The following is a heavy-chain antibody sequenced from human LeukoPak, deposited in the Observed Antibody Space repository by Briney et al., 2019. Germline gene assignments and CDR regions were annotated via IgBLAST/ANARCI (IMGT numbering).Heavy chain of an antibody. CDR2: IYYSGST. V-gene: IGHV4-39*07. D-gene: IGHD4-17*01. CDR3: ARVDLPPTTRSGAFDI. CDR1: GGSISSSSYY. J-gene: IGHJ3*02. Sequence: PSETLSLTCTVSGGSISSSSYYWGWIRQPPGKGLEWIGSIYYSGSTYYNPSLKSRVTISVDTSKNQFSLKLSSVTAADTAVYYCARVDLPPTTRSGAFDIWGQGTMVTVSS.